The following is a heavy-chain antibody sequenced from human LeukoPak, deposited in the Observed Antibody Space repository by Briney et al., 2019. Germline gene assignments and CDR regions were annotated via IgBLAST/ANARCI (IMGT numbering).Heavy chain of an antibody. CDR1: GFTFSNYV. CDR2: ISIDGSNK. J-gene: IGHJ3*02. CDR3: AREGSDAFDI. Sequence: GGSLRLSCAASGFTFSNYVMHWVRQAPGKGLEWVAVISIDGSNKYYADSVRGRFTISRDNSKNTVFLQMSSLRAEDTAVYFCAREGSDAFDIWGQGTMVTVSS. V-gene: IGHV3-30-3*01.